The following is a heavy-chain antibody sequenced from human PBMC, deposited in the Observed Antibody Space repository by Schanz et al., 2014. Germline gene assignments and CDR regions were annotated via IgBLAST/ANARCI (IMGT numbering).Heavy chain of an antibody. CDR1: GFTFSNFA. V-gene: IGHV3-33*06. CDR3: VKDLQRELLRDDHYYGMDV. CDR2: VCYDGSKK. J-gene: IGHJ6*02. D-gene: IGHD1-26*01. Sequence: QVQLVSSFFFFFPPLRSLRLSCAASGFTFSNFAIHWVRQAPGKGLEWVAVVCYDGSKKYYADSVKGRFTTSRDNSKNTMYLQMNSLRAEDTAVYYCVKDLQRELLRDDHYYGMDVWGQGTTVTVSS.